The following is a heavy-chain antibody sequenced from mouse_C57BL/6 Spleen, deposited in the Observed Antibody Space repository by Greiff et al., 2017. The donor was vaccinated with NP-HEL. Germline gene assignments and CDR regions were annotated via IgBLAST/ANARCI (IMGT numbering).Heavy chain of an antibody. CDR3: ARGDYYGSSPY. Sequence: VKLQESGPELVKPGASVKISCKASGYAFSSSWMNWVKQRPGKGLEWIGRIYPGDGDTNYNGKFKGKATLTADKSSSTAYMQLSSLTSEDSAVYFCARGDYYGSSPYWGQGTTLTVSS. CDR1: GYAFSSSW. D-gene: IGHD1-1*01. CDR2: IYPGDGDT. V-gene: IGHV1-82*01. J-gene: IGHJ2*01.